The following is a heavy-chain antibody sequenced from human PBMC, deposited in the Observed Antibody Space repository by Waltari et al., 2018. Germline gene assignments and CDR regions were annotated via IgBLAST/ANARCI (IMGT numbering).Heavy chain of an antibody. CDR2: IYPGDSDT. CDR1: GYSFTSYW. V-gene: IGHV5-51*01. Sequence: EVQLVQPGAEVKKPGESLKISCKGSGYSFTSYWIGWVRQMPGKGLEWMGIIYPGDSDTRYSPSFQGQVTISADKSISTAYLQWSSLKASDTAMYYCARRAYSGYDYSHFDYWGQGTLVTVSS. CDR3: ARRAYSGYDYSHFDY. J-gene: IGHJ4*02. D-gene: IGHD5-12*01.